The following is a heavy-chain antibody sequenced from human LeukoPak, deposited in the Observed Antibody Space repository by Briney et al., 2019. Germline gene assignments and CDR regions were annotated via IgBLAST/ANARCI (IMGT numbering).Heavy chain of an antibody. CDR1: GYTFTRYD. V-gene: IGHV1-8*01. CDR2: INTKSGMT. J-gene: IGHJ4*02. Sequence: ASVKVSCKASGYTFTRYDINWVRQATGQGLEWMGWINTKSGMTGHAQKFQDRVTMTRDTSTSAVYMELSSLTSEDTAMYYCARTYSSSWSYCDSWGQGTLVTVSS. CDR3: ARTYSSSWSYCDS. D-gene: IGHD6-13*01.